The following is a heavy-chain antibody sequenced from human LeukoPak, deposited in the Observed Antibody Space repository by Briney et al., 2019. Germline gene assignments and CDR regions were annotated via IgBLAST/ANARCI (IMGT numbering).Heavy chain of an antibody. CDR2: ISTYNGNT. Sequence: ASVKVSCKASGYTFTSYGISWVREAPGQGLEWMGWISTYNGNTNYAQKFQGRVTMTTDTSTSTAYMELRSLRSDDTAVYYCALISYCTTVTCYYLDYWGQGTLVTVSS. CDR1: GYTFTSYG. D-gene: IGHD2-8*01. J-gene: IGHJ4*02. V-gene: IGHV1-18*01. CDR3: ALISYCTTVTCYYLDY.